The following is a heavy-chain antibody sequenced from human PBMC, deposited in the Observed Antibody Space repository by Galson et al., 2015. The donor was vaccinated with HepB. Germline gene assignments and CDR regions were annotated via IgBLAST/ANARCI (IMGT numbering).Heavy chain of an antibody. CDR2: ISSSSTI. Sequence: SLRLSCAASTFIFSTYSMNWVRQAPGRGLEWVSYISSSSTIYHADSVKGRFTISRDNAENSLYLQMNSLRAEDTAVYYCASVRWGQLDYWGQGTLVTVSS. CDR1: TFIFSTYS. CDR3: ASVRWGQLDY. V-gene: IGHV3-48*04. J-gene: IGHJ4*02. D-gene: IGHD3-16*01.